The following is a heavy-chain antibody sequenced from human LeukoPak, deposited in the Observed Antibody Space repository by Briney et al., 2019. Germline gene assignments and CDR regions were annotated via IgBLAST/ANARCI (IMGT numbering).Heavy chain of an antibody. Sequence: GASVKVSCKASGYTFAKLSIHWVRQAPGKGLEWMGGFDREDGETIYEQKFQGRVTIIEDTSTNTAHMELSSLRSEDTAVYYCATTRGYSYGYGYWGQGALVTVSS. CDR2: FDREDGET. CDR3: ATTRGYSYGYGY. J-gene: IGHJ4*02. V-gene: IGHV1-24*01. CDR1: GYTFAKLS. D-gene: IGHD5-18*01.